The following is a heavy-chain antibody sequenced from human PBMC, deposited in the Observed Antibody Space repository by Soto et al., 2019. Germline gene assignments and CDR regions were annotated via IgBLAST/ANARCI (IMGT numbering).Heavy chain of an antibody. CDR3: AREASVPSFGEFWFFDL. V-gene: IGHV3-23*01. J-gene: IGHJ2*01. Sequence: EVQLLESGGGLAQPGGSLRLSCAASGFTFSNHGMTWVRQAPGKGLEWVSSVSADGYTTYYADSVRGRLTISRDNSGDTVYVRMTNLRAEDTALYYCAREASVPSFGEFWFFDLWGRGTQVTVSS. D-gene: IGHD3-10*01. CDR1: GFTFSNHG. CDR2: VSADGYTT.